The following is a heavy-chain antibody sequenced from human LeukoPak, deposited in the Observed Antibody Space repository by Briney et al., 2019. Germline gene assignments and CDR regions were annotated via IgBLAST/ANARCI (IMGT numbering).Heavy chain of an antibody. CDR1: GGSISLYY. Sequence: PSETLSLTCTVSGGSISLYYWSWIRQPPGKGLEWIGYIYYSGTTNYNPSLKSRVTISVDTSKNQFSLKLSSVTAADTAVYYCARSRPRTYYYDSSGYFFDYWGQGTLVTVSS. V-gene: IGHV4-59*12. D-gene: IGHD3-22*01. CDR2: IYYSGTT. J-gene: IGHJ4*02. CDR3: ARSRPRTYYYDSSGYFFDY.